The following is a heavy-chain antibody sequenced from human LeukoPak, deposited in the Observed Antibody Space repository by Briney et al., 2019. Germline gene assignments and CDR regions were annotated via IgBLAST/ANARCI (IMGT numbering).Heavy chain of an antibody. CDR1: GFTFSSYA. CDR2: ISYDGSNK. J-gene: IGHJ3*02. Sequence: GGSLRLSCAASGFTFSSYAMHWVRQAPGKGLEWVAVISYDGSNKYYADSVKGRFTISRDNSKNTLYLQMNSLRAEDTAVYYCARAGSLSAAGAFDIWGQGTMVTVSS. D-gene: IGHD6-13*01. CDR3: ARAGSLSAAGAFDI. V-gene: IGHV3-30-3*01.